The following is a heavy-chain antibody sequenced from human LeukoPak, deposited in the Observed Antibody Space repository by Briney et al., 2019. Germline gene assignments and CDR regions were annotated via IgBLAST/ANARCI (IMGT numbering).Heavy chain of an antibody. D-gene: IGHD4-17*01. CDR1: GFTFTSYG. CDR2: MSYDGSNE. J-gene: IGHJ4*02. V-gene: IGHV3-30*18. Sequence: GRSLRLSCAVSGFTFTSYGMHWVRQAPGKGLEWVAFMSYDGSNEYYADSVEGRFTMSRDNSENTLHLQMNSLRVEDTAVYYCAKGRTRLTTTPSDYWGQGTLVTVSS. CDR3: AKGRTRLTTTPSDY.